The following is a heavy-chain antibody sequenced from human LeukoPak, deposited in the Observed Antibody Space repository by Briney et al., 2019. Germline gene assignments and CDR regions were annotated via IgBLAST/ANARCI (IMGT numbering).Heavy chain of an antibody. CDR1: EFTYG. J-gene: IGHJ4*02. Sequence: GGSLRLSCAASEFTYGMNWVRQAPGKGLEWVSAISGIGGSTYYADSAKGRFTISRDNSKNTLYLQMNSLRAEDTAVYYCAKDRTLYYYDSSGYYPKAFDYWGQGTLVTVSS. V-gene: IGHV3-23*01. D-gene: IGHD3-22*01. CDR3: AKDRTLYYYDSSGYYPKAFDY. CDR2: ISGIGGST.